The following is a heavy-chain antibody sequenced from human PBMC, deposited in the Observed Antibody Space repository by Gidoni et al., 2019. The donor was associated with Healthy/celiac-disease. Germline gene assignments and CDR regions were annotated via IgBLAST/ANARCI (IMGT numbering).Heavy chain of an antibody. V-gene: IGHV3-30*18. Sequence: QVQLVESGGGVVQPGSSLRLSCAASGFTFSSYGMHWVRQAPGKGLEWVAVISYDGSNKYYADSVKGRFTISRDNSKNTLYLKMNSLRAEDTAVYYCAKIIDVVSFDYWGQGTLVTVSS. CDR3: AKIIDVVSFDY. CDR1: GFTFSSYG. J-gene: IGHJ4*02. D-gene: IGHD2-21*01. CDR2: ISYDGSNK.